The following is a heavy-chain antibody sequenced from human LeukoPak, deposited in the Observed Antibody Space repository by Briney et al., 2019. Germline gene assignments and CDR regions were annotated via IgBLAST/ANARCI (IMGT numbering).Heavy chain of an antibody. CDR2: IYTSGST. Sequence: PSETLSLTCTVSGGSISSGSYYWSWIRQPAGKGLEWIGRIYTSGSTDYNPSLKSRVTMSVDTSKNQFSLKLSSVTAADTAVYYCARGPPPDFDCWGQGTLVTVSA. CDR1: GGSISSGSYY. J-gene: IGHJ4*02. V-gene: IGHV4-61*02. CDR3: ARGPPPDFDC.